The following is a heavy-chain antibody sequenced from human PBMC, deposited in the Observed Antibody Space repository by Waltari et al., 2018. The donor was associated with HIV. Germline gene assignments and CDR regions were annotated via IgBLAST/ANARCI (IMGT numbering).Heavy chain of an antibody. CDR2: INQDGSEK. D-gene: IGHD3-10*01. J-gene: IGHJ4*02. CDR3: ARDHEFGSRTYFNSH. V-gene: IGHV3-7*01. Sequence: EVLLVQSGGDLVQPGGSLILSCAASGFTFSSYWMTWVRQAPGKGLEWVATINQDGSEKYYLDSVKGRFTISRDNTWISLYLQMNSLSADDTAVYYCARDHEFGSRTYFNSHWGQGALVTVSS. CDR1: GFTFSSYW.